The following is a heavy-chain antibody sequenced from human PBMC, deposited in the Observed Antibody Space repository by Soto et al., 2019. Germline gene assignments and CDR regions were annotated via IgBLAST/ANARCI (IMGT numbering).Heavy chain of an antibody. V-gene: IGHV3-21*01. CDR1: GLTFSSNS. CDR2: ISSSSSYI. Sequence: XVSLRLSCAASGLTFSSNSMNWVRQAPGKGLEWVSSISSSSSYIYYADSVKGRFPISRDNAKNSLYLQMNSLRAEDTAVYYCARAPDDYCSGGYYPGGYYYYGMGVWGQGTTVTVSS. J-gene: IGHJ6*02. D-gene: IGHD3-10*01. CDR3: ARAPDDYCSGGYYPGGYYYYGMGV.